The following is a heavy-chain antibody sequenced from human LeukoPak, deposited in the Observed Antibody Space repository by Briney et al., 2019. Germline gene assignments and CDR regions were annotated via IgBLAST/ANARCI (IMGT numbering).Heavy chain of an antibody. J-gene: IGHJ4*02. Sequence: PGGSLRLSCAASGFTFSTYWMHWVRQAPGKGLVWVSRIKSDGSSTSYADSVKGRFTISRDNAKNTLYLQMNSLRAEDTAVYYCARDPAYQLLIGYFDYWGQGTLVTVSS. CDR1: GFTFSTYW. CDR3: ARDPAYQLLIGYFDY. D-gene: IGHD2-2*01. V-gene: IGHV3-74*01. CDR2: IKSDGSST.